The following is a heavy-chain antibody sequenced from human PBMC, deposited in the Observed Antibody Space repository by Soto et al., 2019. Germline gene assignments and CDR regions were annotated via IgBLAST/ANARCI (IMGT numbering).Heavy chain of an antibody. CDR1: GYTFTSYA. CDR3: ARDVPADN. J-gene: IGHJ4*02. Sequence: QVQLVQSGAEEKKPGASVKVSCKASGYTFTSYAMHWVRQAPGQRLEWMGWIIAGNGNTKYSQKFQGRVTITRDTYASTSCMELSRLRSEDPALYYCARDVPADNCGQGTLVSVAS. CDR2: IIAGNGNT. D-gene: IGHD2-2*01. V-gene: IGHV1-3*05.